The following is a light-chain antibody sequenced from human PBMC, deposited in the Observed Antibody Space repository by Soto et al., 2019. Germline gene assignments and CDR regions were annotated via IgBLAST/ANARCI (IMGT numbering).Light chain of an antibody. J-gene: IGLJ2*01. Sequence: SYELTQPPSVSVSPGQTASITCSGDKLGDKYACWYQQKPGHSPVLVIYQDSKRPSGIPERFSGSNSGNTATLTISGTQAMDEADYYCQAWDSRSVVFGGGTKVTVL. CDR3: QAWDSRSVV. V-gene: IGLV3-1*01. CDR2: QDS. CDR1: KLGDKY.